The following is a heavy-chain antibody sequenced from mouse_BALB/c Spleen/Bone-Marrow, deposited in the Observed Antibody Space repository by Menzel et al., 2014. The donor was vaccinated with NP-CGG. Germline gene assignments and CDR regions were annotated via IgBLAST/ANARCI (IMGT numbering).Heavy chain of an antibody. J-gene: IGHJ4*01. V-gene: IGHV2-2*02. CDR1: GFSLTQYT. D-gene: IGHD2-13*01. CDR3: ARNSDYYSLDY. CDR2: VWTGGNT. Sequence: QVQLQQSGPGLVQPSQSLSITCAVSGFSLTQYTIYWIRQSPGKGLEWLGVVWTGGNTDYNATFISRLTITKDNSKSQGFFKMTSLEPTDTAIYYCARNSDYYSLDYWGQGTSVTVSS.